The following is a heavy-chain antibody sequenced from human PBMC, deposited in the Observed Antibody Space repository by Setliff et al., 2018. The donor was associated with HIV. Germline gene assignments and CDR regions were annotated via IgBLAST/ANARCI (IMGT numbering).Heavy chain of an antibody. D-gene: IGHD2-21*01. CDR1: GGSISSYY. V-gene: IGHV4-59*01. CDR3: ARSPCDGDCYAHNYYMDV. CDR2: IYYSGST. Sequence: SETLSLTCTVSGGSISSYYWSWIRQPAGKGLEWIGYIYYSGSTNYNPSLKSRVTITADDFTSTAYMELSSLRSEDTAVYYCARSPCDGDCYAHNYYMDVWGKGTTVTVSS. J-gene: IGHJ6*03.